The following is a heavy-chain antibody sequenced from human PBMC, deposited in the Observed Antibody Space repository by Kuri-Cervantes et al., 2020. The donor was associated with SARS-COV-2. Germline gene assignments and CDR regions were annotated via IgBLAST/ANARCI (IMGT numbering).Heavy chain of an antibody. D-gene: IGHD3-16*01. CDR2: ISGSGGST. CDR1: GFTFSNYG. J-gene: IGHJ4*02. CDR3: ARDLGIMITFGGVIGY. V-gene: IGHV3-23*01. Sequence: GESLKISCAASGFTFSNYGMTWVRQAPGKGLEWVSAISGSGGSTYYADSVKGRFTISRDNSKNTLYLQMNSLRAEDTAVYYCARDLGIMITFGGVIGYWGQGTLVTVSS.